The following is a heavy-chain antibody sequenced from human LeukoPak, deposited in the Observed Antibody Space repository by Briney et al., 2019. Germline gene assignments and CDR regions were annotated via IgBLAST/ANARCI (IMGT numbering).Heavy chain of an antibody. V-gene: IGHV3-7*01. CDR2: IDKNGREK. Sequence: GGSLRLSCTVSGFTFSNYWMRWVRQAPGKGLEWVASIDKNGREKRYVDSVEGRFTISRDNAKNSVYLQMTSLGAEDTAVYYCATYTQNFGAPGTDYWGQGTLVTVPS. J-gene: IGHJ4*02. CDR3: ATYTQNFGAPGTDY. CDR1: GFTFSNYW. D-gene: IGHD3-10*01.